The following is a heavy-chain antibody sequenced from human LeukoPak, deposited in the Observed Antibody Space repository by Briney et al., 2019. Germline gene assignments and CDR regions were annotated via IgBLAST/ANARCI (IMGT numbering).Heavy chain of an antibody. V-gene: IGHV4-34*01. CDR2: INHSGST. CDR1: VGSFSGYY. Sequence: SETLSLTCAVYVGSFSGYYWSWIRQPPGKGLEWIGEINHSGSTNYNSSLKSRVTISVDTSKNQFSLKLSSVTAADTAVYYCATPGAYYYDSSGYYGDYAFDIWGQGTMVTVSS. CDR3: ATPGAYYYDSSGYYGDYAFDI. D-gene: IGHD3-22*01. J-gene: IGHJ3*02.